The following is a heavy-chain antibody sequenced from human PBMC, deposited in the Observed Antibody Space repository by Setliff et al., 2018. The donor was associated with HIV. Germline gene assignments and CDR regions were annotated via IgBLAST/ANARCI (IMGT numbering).Heavy chain of an antibody. CDR1: GGSISNYY. CDR3: ARGENSWYGLNWFDP. Sequence: KASETLSLTCTVSGGSISNYYWSWIRQPAEKGLEWIGRIYSSGRTNYNPSLKSRVTMSLDTSKNQFSLNLSSLTAADTAVYYCARGENSWYGLNWFDPWGQGTLVTVSS. D-gene: IGHD6-13*01. CDR2: IYSSGRT. V-gene: IGHV4-4*07. J-gene: IGHJ5*02.